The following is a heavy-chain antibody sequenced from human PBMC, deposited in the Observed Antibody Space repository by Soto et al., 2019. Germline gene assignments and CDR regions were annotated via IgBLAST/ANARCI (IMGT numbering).Heavy chain of an antibody. J-gene: IGHJ3*02. CDR2: IYYSGST. CDR1: GGSIISCGYY. CDR3: ARAIKVESSRGFDI. Sequence: SETLSLTCTVSGGSIISCGYYWSWIRQHPGKGLEWIGYIYYSGSTYYNPSLKSRVTISVDTSKNQFSLKLSSVTAADTAVYYCARAIKVESSRGFDIWGQGTVVPVSS. V-gene: IGHV4-31*03. D-gene: IGHD6-13*01.